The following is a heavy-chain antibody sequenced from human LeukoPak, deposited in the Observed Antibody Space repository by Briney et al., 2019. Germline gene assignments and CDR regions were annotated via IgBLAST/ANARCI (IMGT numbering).Heavy chain of an antibody. CDR2: IKEDGSAK. Sequence: PGGSLRLSCAASGLIFSNYWMSWVRQTPGKGLEWVANIKEDGSAKYYVDSVKGRFTISRDNAKSFLYLQMNSLRVEDTAVHYCARDGDGYPYWGQGTLVTVSA. D-gene: IGHD5-18*01. V-gene: IGHV3-7*01. CDR3: ARDGDGYPY. J-gene: IGHJ4*02. CDR1: GLIFSNYW.